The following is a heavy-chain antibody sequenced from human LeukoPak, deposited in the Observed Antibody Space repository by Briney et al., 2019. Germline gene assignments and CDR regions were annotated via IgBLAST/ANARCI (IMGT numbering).Heavy chain of an antibody. D-gene: IGHD5-18*01. CDR3: AASGYSYGYGMDY. J-gene: IGHJ4*02. CDR1: GFTFIGSA. CDR2: IVVGSGNT. Sequence: ASVKVSCKASGFTFIGSAMQWVRQARGQRLEWIGWIVVGSGNTNYAQKFQERVTITRDMSTSTAYMELSSLRSEDTAVFYCAASGYSYGYGMDYWGQGTLVTVSS. V-gene: IGHV1-58*02.